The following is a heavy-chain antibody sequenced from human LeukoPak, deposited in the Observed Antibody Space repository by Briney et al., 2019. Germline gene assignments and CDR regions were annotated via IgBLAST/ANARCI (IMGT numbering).Heavy chain of an antibody. D-gene: IGHD6-13*01. CDR2: MNPNSGNT. CDR3: ASSSDSSSWYYYYYYGMDV. Sequence: ASVKVSCKASGYTFTSYDINWVRQATGQGLEWMGWMNPNSGNTGYAQKFQGRVTMTRNTSISTAYMGLSSLRSEDTAVYYCASSSDSSSWYYYYYYGMDVWGQGTTVTVSS. CDR1: GYTFTSYD. J-gene: IGHJ6*02. V-gene: IGHV1-8*01.